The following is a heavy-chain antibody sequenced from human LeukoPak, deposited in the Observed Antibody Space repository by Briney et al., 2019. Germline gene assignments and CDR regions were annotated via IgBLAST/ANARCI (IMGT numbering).Heavy chain of an antibody. V-gene: IGHV3-23*01. CDR3: AKAFLRPYFDY. J-gene: IGHJ4*02. Sequence: GGSLRLSCAASGFTFSSYAMSWVRQTPGKGLEWVAATSSSDAGTYYADSVKGRFTISRDNSKNTLYLQMNSLRAEDTAVYYCAKAFLRPYFDYWGQGTLVTVSS. CDR2: TSSSDAGT. D-gene: IGHD5/OR15-5a*01. CDR1: GFTFSSYA.